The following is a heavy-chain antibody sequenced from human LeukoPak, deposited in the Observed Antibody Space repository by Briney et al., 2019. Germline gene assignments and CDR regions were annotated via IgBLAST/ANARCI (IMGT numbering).Heavy chain of an antibody. V-gene: IGHV4-61*08. J-gene: IGHJ6*02. CDR2: IYYSGST. CDR1: GGSISSGGYS. Sequence: SETLSLTCAVSGGSISSGGYSWSWIRQPPGKGLEWIGYIYYSGSTNYNPSLKSRVTISVDTSKNQFSLKLSSVTAADTAVYYCARDPDYYYYAMDVWGQGTTVTVSS. CDR3: ARDPDYYYYAMDV.